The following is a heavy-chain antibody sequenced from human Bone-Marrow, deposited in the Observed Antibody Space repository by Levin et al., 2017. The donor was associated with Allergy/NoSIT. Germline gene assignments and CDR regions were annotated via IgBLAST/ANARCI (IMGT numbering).Heavy chain of an antibody. CDR1: GYNFTGYY. CDR3: ARGNQASLRWVLSSHDYGGDG. D-gene: IGHD4-17*01. V-gene: IGHV1-2*02. CDR2: INPNSGGT. Sequence: ASVKVSCKASGYNFTGYYIHWVRQAPGQGLEWMGWINPNSGGTIYVQEFQGRVTITRDTSISPAYMELNRLGSDDADIDCCARGNQASLRWVLSSHDYGGDGWGLGTTVTVSS. J-gene: IGHJ6*01.